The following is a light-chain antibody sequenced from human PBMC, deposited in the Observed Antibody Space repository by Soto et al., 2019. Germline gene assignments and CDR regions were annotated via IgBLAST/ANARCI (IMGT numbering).Light chain of an antibody. CDR1: RNIGTF. J-gene: IGKJ5*01. CDR3: QQSYSYLSIT. Sequence: DIQMTQSPSSLSASVGDRGTITCRASRNIGTFLNWYQQQSGKAPKLLIYDASSLQRGVPLRFTGSGSGTDFTLTIRSLQPEDFATYYCQQSYSYLSITFGQGTRLEIK. CDR2: DAS. V-gene: IGKV1-39*01.